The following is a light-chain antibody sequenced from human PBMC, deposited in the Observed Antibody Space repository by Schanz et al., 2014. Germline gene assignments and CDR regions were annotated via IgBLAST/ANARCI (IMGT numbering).Light chain of an antibody. CDR3: QQANSFPFT. J-gene: IGKJ3*01. V-gene: IGKV3-20*01. CDR1: QSVTNNY. CDR2: DAS. Sequence: EIVMTQSPGTLSLSPGEQATLSCRASQSVTNNYLAWFQQKPGQAPNLLIYDASRRAPGIPDRFSGSVSGTDFTLTISSLHPDDFATYFCQQANSFPFTFGPGTKVILK.